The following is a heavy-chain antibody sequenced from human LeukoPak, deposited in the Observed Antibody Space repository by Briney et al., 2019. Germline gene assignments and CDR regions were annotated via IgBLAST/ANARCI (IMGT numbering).Heavy chain of an antibody. J-gene: IGHJ4*02. D-gene: IGHD3-10*01. V-gene: IGHV3-21*01. CDR3: ARSQYYGSGKIDY. Sequence: GGSLRLSCAASGFTFSSYSMNWVRQAPGKGLEWVASISSSSSYIYYADSVKGRFTISRDNAKYSLYLQMNSLRAEDTAVYYCARSQYYGSGKIDYWGQGTLVTVSS. CDR1: GFTFSSYS. CDR2: ISSSSSYI.